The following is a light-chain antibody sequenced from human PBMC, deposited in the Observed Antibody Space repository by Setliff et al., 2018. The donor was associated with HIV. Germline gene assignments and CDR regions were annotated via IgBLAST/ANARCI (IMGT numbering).Light chain of an antibody. CDR1: STDVGGYDS. J-gene: IGLJ1*01. V-gene: IGLV2-11*01. CDR3: CSYGGPSTFYV. CDR2: DVN. Sequence: QSVLTQPRSVSGSPGQSVTISCTTTSTDVGGYDSVSWYQQLPGKAPKLMIYDVNKRPSGIPDRFSGSKSGNTAPLTISGLQAADEADYYCCSYGGPSTFYVFGTGTKVTVL.